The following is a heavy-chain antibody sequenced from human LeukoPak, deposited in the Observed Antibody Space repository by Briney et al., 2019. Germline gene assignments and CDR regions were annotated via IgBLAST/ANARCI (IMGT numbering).Heavy chain of an antibody. Sequence: SETLSLTCTVSGGSISSYYWSWIRQPPGKGLEWIGYIYTSGSTNHNPSLKSRVTISVDTSKNQFSLKLSSVTAADTAVYHCASGYFDLWGRGTLVTVSS. CDR3: ASGYFDL. CDR2: IYTSGST. CDR1: GGSISSYY. V-gene: IGHV4-4*09. J-gene: IGHJ2*01.